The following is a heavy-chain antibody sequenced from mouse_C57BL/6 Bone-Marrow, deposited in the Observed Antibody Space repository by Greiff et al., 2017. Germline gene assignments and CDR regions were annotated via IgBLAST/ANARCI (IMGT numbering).Heavy chain of an antibody. V-gene: IGHV14-4*01. CDR2: IDPENGDT. CDR3: SGTLFAY. Sequence: EVQLQQSGAELVRPGASVKLSCTASGFNIKDDYMHWVKLRPEQGLEWIGWIDPENGDTEYASKFQGKATITADTSSNTAYLQLSSLTSEDTAVYYCSGTLFAYWGQGTLVTVSA. D-gene: IGHD1-1*01. CDR1: GFNIKDDY. J-gene: IGHJ3*01.